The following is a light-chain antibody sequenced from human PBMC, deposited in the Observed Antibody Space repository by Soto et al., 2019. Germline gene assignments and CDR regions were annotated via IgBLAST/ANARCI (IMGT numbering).Light chain of an antibody. CDR3: QQYYGTPS. J-gene: IGKJ4*01. Sequence: DIVMTQSPDSLAVSLGEWATINCKSSQSVLYSSNNKNCLAWYQQKPGQPPKLLIYWASTRESGVPDRFSGGGSGTDSTLTISSLQAEDVAIYYCQQYYGTPSFGGGTKVEIK. V-gene: IGKV4-1*01. CDR2: WAS. CDR1: QSVLYSSNNKNC.